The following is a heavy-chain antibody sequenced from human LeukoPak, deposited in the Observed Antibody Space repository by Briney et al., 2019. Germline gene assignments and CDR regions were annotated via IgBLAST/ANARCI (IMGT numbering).Heavy chain of an antibody. CDR2: INHSGST. V-gene: IGHV4-34*01. Sequence: SETLSLTCAVYGGSFSGYYWSWIRQPPGKGLEWIGEINHSGSTHYSPSLKSRLSISVDPSKNQFSLKLSSVTAADTAVYYCARGGGYCTNNVCPPWFDPWGQGALVTVSS. J-gene: IGHJ5*02. CDR3: ARGGGYCTNNVCPPWFDP. D-gene: IGHD2-8*01. CDR1: GGSFSGYY.